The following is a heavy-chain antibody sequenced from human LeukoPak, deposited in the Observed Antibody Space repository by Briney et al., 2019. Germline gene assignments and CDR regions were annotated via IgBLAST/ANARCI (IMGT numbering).Heavy chain of an antibody. CDR2: ISDTSTI. J-gene: IGHJ4*02. V-gene: IGHV3-48*03. Sequence: GGSLRLSCAASGFTFSSYEMDWVRQAPGKGLEWVSYISDTSTIYYADSVKGRFTISRDNAKKSLYLQMNSLRAEDTAVYYCAREYTGSDYFYYWGQGTLVTVSS. CDR3: AREYTGSDYFYY. D-gene: IGHD5-12*01. CDR1: GFTFSSYE.